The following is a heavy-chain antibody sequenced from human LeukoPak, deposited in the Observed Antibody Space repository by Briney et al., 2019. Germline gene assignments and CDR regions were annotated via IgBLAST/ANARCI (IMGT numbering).Heavy chain of an antibody. Sequence: SETLSLTRTVSGGSISSYYWSWIRQPPGKGLEWIGYIYYSGSTNYNPSLKSRVTISVDTSKNQFSLKLSSVTAAVTAVYYCAREGGYDSSGFQLGNWFDPWGQGTLVTVSS. D-gene: IGHD3-22*01. CDR3: AREGGYDSSGFQLGNWFDP. CDR1: GGSISSYY. J-gene: IGHJ5*02. V-gene: IGHV4-59*12. CDR2: IYYSGST.